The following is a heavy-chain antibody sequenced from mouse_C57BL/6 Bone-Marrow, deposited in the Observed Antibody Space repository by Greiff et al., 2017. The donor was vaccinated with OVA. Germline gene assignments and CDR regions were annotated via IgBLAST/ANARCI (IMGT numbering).Heavy chain of an antibody. V-gene: IGHV5-15*01. CDR2: ISNLAYSI. CDR1: GFTFSDYG. CDR3: ARRDYYGSLDY. Sequence: EVKLVESGGGLVQPGGSLKLSCAASGFTFSDYGMAWVRQAPRKGPEWVAFISNLAYSIYYADTVTGRFTISRENAKNTLYLEMSSLRSEDTAMYYRARRDYYGSLDYWGQGTSVTVSS. J-gene: IGHJ4*01. D-gene: IGHD1-1*01.